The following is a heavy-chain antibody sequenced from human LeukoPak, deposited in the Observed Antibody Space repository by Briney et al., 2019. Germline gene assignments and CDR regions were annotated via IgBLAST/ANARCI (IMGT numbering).Heavy chain of an antibody. CDR2: IKGDGSEK. D-gene: IGHD1-26*01. CDR1: GFTFSTYW. J-gene: IGHJ6*02. Sequence: GGTLRLSCAASGFTFSTYWMAWVRQAPGKGLEWVANIKGDGSEKYHGDSVTGHFTISRDNAKNSLYLQMNSLRGEDTAIYYCASYRVSHGMDVWGQGTTVTVSS. V-gene: IGHV3-7*01. CDR3: ASYRVSHGMDV.